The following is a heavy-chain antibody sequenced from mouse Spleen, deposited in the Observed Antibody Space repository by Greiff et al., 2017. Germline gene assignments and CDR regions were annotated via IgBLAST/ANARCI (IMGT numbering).Heavy chain of an antibody. V-gene: IGHV5-17*01. CDR2: ISSGSSTI. CDR1: GFTFSDYG. J-gene: IGHJ2*01. CDR3: ARLYSNYYFDY. Sequence: EVKLLESGGGLVKPGGSLKLSCAASGFTFSDYGMHWVRQAPEKGLEWVAYISSGSSTIYYADTVKGRFTISRDNAKNTLFLQMTSLRSEDTAMYYCARLYSNYYFDYWGQGTTLTVSS. D-gene: IGHD2-5*01.